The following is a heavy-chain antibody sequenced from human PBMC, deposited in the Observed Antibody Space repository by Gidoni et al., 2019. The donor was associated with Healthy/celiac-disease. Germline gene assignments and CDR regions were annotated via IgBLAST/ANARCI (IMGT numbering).Heavy chain of an antibody. V-gene: IGHV3-23*01. CDR2: ISGSGGST. Sequence: EVQLLESGGGLVQHGGSLRLSCSAAGFTFSSYAMSWLRQAPGKGLDWVSAISGSGGSTYYADSVKGRFTISRDNSKNTLYLQMNSLRAEDTAVYYCAKGIDIVVVVAARRSGYYYYGMDVWGQGTTVTVSS. D-gene: IGHD2-15*01. J-gene: IGHJ6*02. CDR3: AKGIDIVVVVAARRSGYYYYGMDV. CDR1: GFTFSSYA.